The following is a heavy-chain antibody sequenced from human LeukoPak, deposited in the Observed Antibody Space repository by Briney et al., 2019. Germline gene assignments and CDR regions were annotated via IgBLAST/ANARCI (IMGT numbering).Heavy chain of an antibody. J-gene: IGHJ4*02. CDR3: ARDRLAAAGTGG. CDR2: MNPNSGNT. V-gene: IGHV1-8*01. D-gene: IGHD6-13*01. CDR1: GYTFTSYD. Sequence: ASVKVSCKASGYTFTSYDINWVRQATGQGLEWMGWMNPNSGNTGYAQKFQGRVTMTRNTSISTAYMELSSLRSDDTAVYYCARDRLAAAGTGGWGQGTLVIVSS.